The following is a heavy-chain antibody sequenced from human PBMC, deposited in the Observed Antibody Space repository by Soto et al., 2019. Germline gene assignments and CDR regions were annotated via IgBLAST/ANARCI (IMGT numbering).Heavy chain of an antibody. CDR2: ISWDGGST. CDR3: GLTTRYYGMDV. J-gene: IGHJ6*02. Sequence: GGSLRLSCAASGFTFDDYTMHWVRQAPGKGLEWVSLISWDGGSTYYADSVKGRFTISRDNSKNSLYLQMNSLRTEDTALYYCGLTTRYYGMDVWGQGTTVTVSS. D-gene: IGHD3-9*01. CDR1: GFTFDDYT. V-gene: IGHV3-43*01.